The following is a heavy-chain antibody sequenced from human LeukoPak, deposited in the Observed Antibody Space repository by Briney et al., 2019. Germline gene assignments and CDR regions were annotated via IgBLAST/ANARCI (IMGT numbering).Heavy chain of an antibody. CDR3: ARHGTQWLRYPNFDY. J-gene: IGHJ4*02. CDR1: GGSISSYY. CDR2: IYYNGNT. Sequence: SETLSLTCTVSGGSISSYYWSWIRQPPGEGLEWIGSIYYNGNTDYNPSLKSRVTISVDTSNNQFSLKLSSVTAADTAVYYCARHGTQWLRYPNFDYGGQGTLVTVSS. D-gene: IGHD6-19*01. V-gene: IGHV4-59*08.